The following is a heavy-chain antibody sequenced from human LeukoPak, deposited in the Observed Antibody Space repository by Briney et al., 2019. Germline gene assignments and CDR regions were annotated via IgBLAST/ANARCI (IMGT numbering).Heavy chain of an antibody. J-gene: IGHJ4*02. CDR2: ISSSSSTI. CDR3: ARDCRYSYGCDY. Sequence: GGSLRLSCAASGFAVSSNYMSWVRQAPGKGLEWVSYISSSSSTIYYADSVKGRFTISRDNAKNSLYLQMNSLRAEDTAVYYCARDCRYSYGCDYWGQGTLVTVSS. V-gene: IGHV3-48*04. CDR1: GFAVSSNY. D-gene: IGHD5-18*01.